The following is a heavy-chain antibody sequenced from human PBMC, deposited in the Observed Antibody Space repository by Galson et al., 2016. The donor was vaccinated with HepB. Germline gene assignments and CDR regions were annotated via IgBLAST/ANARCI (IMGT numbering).Heavy chain of an antibody. Sequence: SVKVSCKASGYSFTAYGIGWVRQAPGQGLEWMGWIGTYNGYATYAQKLQGRVTMTTDTSPSTAYMELRFLRSYDPAVYYCARNDCRCYYSRWGQGTLVTGSS. V-gene: IGHV1-18*01. J-gene: IGHJ4*02. CDR1: GYSFTAYG. D-gene: IGHD3-22*01. CDR2: IGTYNGYA. CDR3: ARNDCRCYYSR.